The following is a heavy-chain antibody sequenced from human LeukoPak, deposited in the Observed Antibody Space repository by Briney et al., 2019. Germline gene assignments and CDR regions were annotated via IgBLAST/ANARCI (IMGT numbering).Heavy chain of an antibody. J-gene: IGHJ4*02. Sequence: SETLSLTCSVSGDSIRSNNYYWTWVRQPAGKGLEWIGRIYTSGSTLYSPSLQSRVTISIDQSKNQFSLRLTSVTAADTAVYYCASGNTLKGVDYWGQGTLVSVSS. CDR1: GDSIRSNNYY. D-gene: IGHD2/OR15-2a*01. CDR2: IYTSGST. V-gene: IGHV4-61*02. CDR3: ASGNTLKGVDY.